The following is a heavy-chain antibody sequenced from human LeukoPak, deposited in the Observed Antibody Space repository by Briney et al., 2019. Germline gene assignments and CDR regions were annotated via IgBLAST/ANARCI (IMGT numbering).Heavy chain of an antibody. Sequence: PGASVKVSCKASGYTFTDYYMHWVRQAPGQGLEGMGWINPNSGGTNYAQKFQGRVTMTRDTSISKAYMELSRLRSDDTAVYYCARARITLNYYDSSGYPYYYFDYWGQGTLVTVSS. V-gene: IGHV1-2*02. D-gene: IGHD3-22*01. CDR1: GYTFTDYY. CDR3: ARARITLNYYDSSGYPYYYFDY. J-gene: IGHJ4*02. CDR2: INPNSGGT.